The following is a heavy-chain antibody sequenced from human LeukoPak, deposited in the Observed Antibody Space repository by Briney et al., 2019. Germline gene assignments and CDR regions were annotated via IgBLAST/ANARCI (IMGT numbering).Heavy chain of an antibody. CDR1: GGSISSSSYY. CDR2: IYYSGST. CDR3: ASSTIVSYSSSWYAPFDY. V-gene: IGHV4-39*07. D-gene: IGHD6-13*01. Sequence: SETLSLTCTVSGGSISSSSYYWGWIRQPPGKGLEWIGSIYYSGSTYYNPSLKSRVTISVDTSKNQFSLKLSSVTAADTAVYYCASSTIVSYSSSWYAPFDYWGQGTLVTVSS. J-gene: IGHJ4*02.